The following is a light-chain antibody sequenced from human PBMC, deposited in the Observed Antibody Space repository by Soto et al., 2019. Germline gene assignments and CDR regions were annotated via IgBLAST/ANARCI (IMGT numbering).Light chain of an antibody. Sequence: QSALTQSASVSGSPGQSITISCTGTSSDVGGYNYVSWYQQHPGKAPKLIIYDVSNRPSGVSTRFSGSKSGNTASLTISGLQAEDDANYDCSSYTSTNPRVFGVGTKLKVL. CDR2: DVS. CDR1: SSDVGGYNY. CDR3: SSYTSTNPRV. V-gene: IGLV2-14*01. J-gene: IGLJ3*02.